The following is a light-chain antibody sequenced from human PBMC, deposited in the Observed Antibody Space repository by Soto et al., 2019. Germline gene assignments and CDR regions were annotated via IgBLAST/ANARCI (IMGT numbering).Light chain of an antibody. CDR2: GAA. V-gene: IGKV3-20*01. CDR3: RQYGYSPWT. CDR1: QSVRSSH. Sequence: VVTECRGRRSPYPGERATLSCRASQSVRSSHLAWYQHRPAQAPRLLIYGAASRATGVPDRFSGSGSGTEFTLTITRLEPADFALYDWRQYGYSPWTFGLGTKVVI. J-gene: IGKJ1*01.